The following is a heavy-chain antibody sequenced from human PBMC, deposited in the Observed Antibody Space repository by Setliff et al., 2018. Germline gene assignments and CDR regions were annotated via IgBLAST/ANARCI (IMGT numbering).Heavy chain of an antibody. CDR2: IRSKAYGGTT. CDR1: GFTFGDYA. Sequence: QTLSLSCTASGFTFGDYAMSWVRQAPGKGLEWVGFIRSKAYGGTTEYAASVKGRFTISRDDSNNTLYLQMTSLRAEDTAVYYCAGCGYGQYYAMDVWGKGTTVTVSS. V-gene: IGHV3-49*04. J-gene: IGHJ6*04. CDR3: AGCGYGQYYAMDV. D-gene: IGHD5-12*01.